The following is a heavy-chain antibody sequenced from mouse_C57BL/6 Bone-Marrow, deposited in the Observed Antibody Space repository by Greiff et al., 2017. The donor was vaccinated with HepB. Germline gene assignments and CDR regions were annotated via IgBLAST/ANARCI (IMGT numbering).Heavy chain of an antibody. J-gene: IGHJ3*01. V-gene: IGHV1-50*01. Sequence: QVHVKQSGAELVKPGASVKLSCKASGYTFTSYWMQWVKQRPGQGLEWIGEIDPSDSYTNYNQKFKGKATLTVDTSSSTAYMQLSSLTSEDSAVYYCAKSSLTLRLRYWGQGTLVTVSA. CDR3: AKSSLTLRLRY. CDR1: GYTFTSYW. CDR2: IDPSDSYT. D-gene: IGHD3-2*02.